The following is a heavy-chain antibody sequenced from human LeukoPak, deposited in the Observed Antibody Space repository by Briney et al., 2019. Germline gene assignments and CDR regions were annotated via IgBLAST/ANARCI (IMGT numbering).Heavy chain of an antibody. Sequence: SVKVSCKASGGTFSSYAISWVRQAPGQGLEWMGGIIPIFGTANYAQKFQGRVTITTDESTSTAYMELSSLRSEDTAVYYCARNTYYYGSGSYYPIDYWGQGTLVTVSS. CDR1: GGTFSSYA. J-gene: IGHJ4*02. V-gene: IGHV1-69*05. CDR3: ARNTYYYGSGSYYPIDY. CDR2: IIPIFGTA. D-gene: IGHD3-10*01.